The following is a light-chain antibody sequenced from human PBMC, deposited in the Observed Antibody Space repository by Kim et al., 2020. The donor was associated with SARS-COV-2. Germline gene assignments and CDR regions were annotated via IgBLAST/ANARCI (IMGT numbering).Light chain of an antibody. V-gene: IGLV1-44*01. CDR2: SDN. CDR1: SANVGRHF. CDR3: ATWDVTLNGWV. Sequence: RVHVSCSGSSANVGRHFVNWYQQRPGAAPKVFIYSDNQRPSGVPDRFSGSGSGTSASLAISGLQSEDEADYYCATWDVTLNGWVFGGGTQLTVL. J-gene: IGLJ3*02.